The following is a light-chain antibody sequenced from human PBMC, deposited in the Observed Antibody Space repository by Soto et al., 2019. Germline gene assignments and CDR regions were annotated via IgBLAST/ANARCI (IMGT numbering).Light chain of an antibody. CDR1: QGVGTF. CDR2: TAS. J-gene: IGKJ5*01. CDR3: QQYSTYPRP. V-gene: IGKV1D-16*01. Sequence: DIRLTQSPSSLSASVGDRVTITCRASQGVGTFLAWYQHKPGKAPKSLIKTASTLQSGVPSRFSGSGSGTEFTLTISSLQPVDFATYYCQQYSTYPRPFGQGTRVDLK.